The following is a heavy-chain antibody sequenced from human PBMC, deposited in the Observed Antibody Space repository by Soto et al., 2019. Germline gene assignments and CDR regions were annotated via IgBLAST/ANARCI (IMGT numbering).Heavy chain of an antibody. J-gene: IGHJ3*01. Sequence: SETLSLTCAVYGGSFSGYFWNWIRQTPGKGLEWIGKVNHNGRNNYNPSLKSRVNISLDMSKNQISLKLTSVAAADTAVYYCARGGSSDWQVAFDFWGQGTMVTVSS. V-gene: IGHV4-34*01. CDR3: ARGGSSDWQVAFDF. CDR2: VNHNGRN. CDR1: GGSFSGYF. D-gene: IGHD6-19*01.